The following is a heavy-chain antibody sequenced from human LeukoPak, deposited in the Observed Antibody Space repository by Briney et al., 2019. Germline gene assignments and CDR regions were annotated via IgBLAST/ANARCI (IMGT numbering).Heavy chain of an antibody. CDR2: INPNSGGT. Sequence: ASVKVSCKASGYTFTGYYMHWVRQAPGQGHEWMGWINPNSGGTNYAQKFQGWVTMTRDTSISTAYMELSRLRSDDTAVYYCAKAQHGWGALFDYWGQGTLVTVSS. CDR1: GYTFTGYY. V-gene: IGHV1-2*04. D-gene: IGHD3-16*01. J-gene: IGHJ4*02. CDR3: AKAQHGWGALFDY.